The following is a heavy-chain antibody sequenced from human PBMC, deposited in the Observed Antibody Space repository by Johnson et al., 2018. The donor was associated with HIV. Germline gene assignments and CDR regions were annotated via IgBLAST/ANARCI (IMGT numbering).Heavy chain of an antibody. Sequence: QVQLVESGGGVVQPGRSLRLSCAASGFTFSSYAMHWVRQAPAKGLQWVAVISYDGSDKDYADYVKGRFTISRDNSKNTLYLQMNSLRAEDTAVYYCAREDQDAFDIWGQGTMVTVSS. CDR2: ISYDGSDK. CDR1: GFTFSSYA. CDR3: AREDQDAFDI. J-gene: IGHJ3*02. V-gene: IGHV3-30*14.